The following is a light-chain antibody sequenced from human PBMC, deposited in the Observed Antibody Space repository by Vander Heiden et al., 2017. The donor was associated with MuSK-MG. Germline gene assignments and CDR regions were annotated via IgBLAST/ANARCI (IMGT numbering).Light chain of an antibody. V-gene: IGKV1-5*03. CDR3: QQYNNYPYT. CDR2: KAS. Sequence: DVQMTQSPSTLSASVGDSVTITCRASHRINSWLSWYQQKPGKAPKLLIFKASTLESGVPSRFSGSESGTEFILTISSLHPDDFATYYCQQYNNYPYTFGQGTKLEIK. J-gene: IGKJ2*01. CDR1: HRINSW.